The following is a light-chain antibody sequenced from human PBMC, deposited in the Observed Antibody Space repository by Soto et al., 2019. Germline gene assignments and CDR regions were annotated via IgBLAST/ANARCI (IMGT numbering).Light chain of an antibody. J-gene: IGKJ1*01. CDR3: QQYGSSRWT. V-gene: IGKV3-20*01. Sequence: ENVLAQSPGTLSLSPGERATLSCRASQSVRSSYLALYXQKPGXXXXXXXYCSXXRATGIPDRFSGSGSGTDFTLTISRLEPEDFAVYYCQQYGSSRWTFGQGTKVDIK. CDR1: QSVRSSY. CDR2: CSX.